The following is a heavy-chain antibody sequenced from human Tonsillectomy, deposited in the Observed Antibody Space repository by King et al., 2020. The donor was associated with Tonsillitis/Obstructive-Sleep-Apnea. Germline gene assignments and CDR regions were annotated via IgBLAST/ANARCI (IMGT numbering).Heavy chain of an antibody. CDR3: ATTGGAARPFDY. CDR1: GYSFTTYW. D-gene: IGHD6-6*01. Sequence: VQLVESGAEVKKPGESLKISCRGSGYSFTTYWIGWVRQMPGKGLEWMGMIYPGDSDTRYSPSFQGQVTISADKSITTAYLQWDSLKSSDTAMYYCATTGGAARPFDYWGQGTLVTVSS. CDR2: IYPGDSDT. V-gene: IGHV5-51*01. J-gene: IGHJ4*02.